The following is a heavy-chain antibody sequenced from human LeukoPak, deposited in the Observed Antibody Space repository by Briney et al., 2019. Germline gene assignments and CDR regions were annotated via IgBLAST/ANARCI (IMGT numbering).Heavy chain of an antibody. Sequence: KASETLSLTCTVSGGSISSGGYYWSWIRQHPGKGLEWIGYIYYSGSTYYNPSLKSRVTISVDTSKNQFSLKLSSVTAADTAVYYCARAIPSANAPFDYWGQGTLVTVSS. J-gene: IGHJ4*02. CDR1: GGSISSGGYY. V-gene: IGHV4-31*03. D-gene: IGHD1-1*01. CDR2: IYYSGST. CDR3: ARAIPSANAPFDY.